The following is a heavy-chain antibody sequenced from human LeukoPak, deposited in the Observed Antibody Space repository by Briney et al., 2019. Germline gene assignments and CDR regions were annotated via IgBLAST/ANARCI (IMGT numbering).Heavy chain of an antibody. CDR2: INHSGST. Sequence: SATLYLTCAVSGGSFSGYYCSWIRQPPGKGLEWMGEINHSGSTKYYPPLKSRVTISVDTSKNQFSLKLSSVTAADTAVYYCARDPSPQTYYYDSSGYLVMDVWGKGTTVTVSS. CDR3: ARDPSPQTYYYDSSGYLVMDV. J-gene: IGHJ6*04. D-gene: IGHD3-22*01. CDR1: GGSFSGYY. V-gene: IGHV4-34*01.